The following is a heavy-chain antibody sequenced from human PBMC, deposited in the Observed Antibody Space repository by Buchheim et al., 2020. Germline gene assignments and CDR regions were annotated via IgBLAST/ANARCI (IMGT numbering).Heavy chain of an antibody. CDR3: ARLYSSGWYYYFDY. CDR2: IYHSGST. Sequence: QVQLQESGPGLVKPSGTLSLTCAVPGGSISSSNWWSWVRQPPGKGLEWIGEIYHSGSTNYNPSLKRRVPISVHKSKNHLSLKLSSVTDADTAVYYCARLYSSGWYYYFDYWGQGTL. CDR1: GGSISSSNW. V-gene: IGHV4-4*02. D-gene: IGHD6-19*01. J-gene: IGHJ4*02.